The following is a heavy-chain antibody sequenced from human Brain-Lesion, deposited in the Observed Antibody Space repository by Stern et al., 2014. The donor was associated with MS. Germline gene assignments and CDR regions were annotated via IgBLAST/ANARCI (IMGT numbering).Heavy chain of an antibody. V-gene: IGHV3-74*02. CDR1: GFTFSNYW. CDR3: ARGERWFDS. D-gene: IGHD3-10*01. J-gene: IGHJ5*01. CDR2: VNNDGRRT. Sequence: MQLVQSGGGLVQPGGSLKLSCAASGFTFSNYWMHWVPPAPGKELVWVSRVNNDGRRTSYADSVKGRFTMSRDNAKNTLYLQMNSLRVEDTAIYYCARGERWFDSWGQGTLVTVSS.